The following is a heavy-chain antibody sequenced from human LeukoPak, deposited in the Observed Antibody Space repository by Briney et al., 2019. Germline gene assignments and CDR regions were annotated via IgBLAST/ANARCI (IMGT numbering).Heavy chain of an antibody. J-gene: IGHJ4*02. CDR1: GFTFSAYW. V-gene: IGHV3-7*03. Sequence: QPGGSLRLSCTASGFTFSAYWMFWVRPAPGKGLEWVANIKEDESEKYYVDSVKGRFAISRDNAKNSLYLQMNSLRVEDTAVYCCVRGNPFGEYWGQGTLVTVSS. CDR3: VRGNPFGEY. CDR2: IKEDESEK. D-gene: IGHD3-16*01.